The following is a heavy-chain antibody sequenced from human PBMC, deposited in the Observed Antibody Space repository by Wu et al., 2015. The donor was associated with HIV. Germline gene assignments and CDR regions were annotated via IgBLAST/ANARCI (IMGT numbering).Heavy chain of an antibody. CDR2: IIPNHGGA. D-gene: IGHD6-19*01. V-gene: IGHV1-69*11. J-gene: IGHJ5*02. CDR1: GGSFSRSG. Sequence: QVQLVQSGAEVKKPGSSVKVSCKASGGSFSRSGISWVRQAPGKGFEWMGRIIPNHGGANYAEKFEGRVTITADEATNTAYMDLRRLRSEDTAVYYCARDACSGIAVAGPDLCLGHSNWFDPWGQGTLVTVSS. CDR3: ARDACSGIAVAGPDLCLGHSNWFDP.